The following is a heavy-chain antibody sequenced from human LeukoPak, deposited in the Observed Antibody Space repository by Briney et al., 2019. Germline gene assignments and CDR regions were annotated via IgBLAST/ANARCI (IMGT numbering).Heavy chain of an antibody. V-gene: IGHV3-43*02. CDR3: AKVYVGSWYAYDH. CDR2: ISGDGGTT. J-gene: IGHJ4*02. CDR1: GFTFSSYW. D-gene: IGHD6-13*01. Sequence: GRSLRLSCAASGFTFSSYWMHWVRQAPAKGLEWVSLISGDGGTTDYADSVKGRFTISRDNRRNSLYLHMNSLRTEDTALYFCAKVYVGSWYAYDHWGQGTLVTVSS.